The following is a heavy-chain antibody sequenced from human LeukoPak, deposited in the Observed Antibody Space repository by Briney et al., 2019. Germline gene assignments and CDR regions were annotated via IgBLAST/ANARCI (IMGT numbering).Heavy chain of an antibody. CDR2: IYHSGSP. CDR1: GGSISSNNW. D-gene: IGHD3-22*01. J-gene: IGHJ4*02. CDR3: ARAGYYYDSSGIDY. V-gene: IGHV4-4*02. Sequence: SGTLSLTCAVSGGSISSNNWWGWVRQPPGKGLEWIGEIYHSGSPSYNPSLKSRVTISVDKSRNHFSLNLSSVTAADTAVYYCARAGYYYDSSGIDYWGQGTLVTVSS.